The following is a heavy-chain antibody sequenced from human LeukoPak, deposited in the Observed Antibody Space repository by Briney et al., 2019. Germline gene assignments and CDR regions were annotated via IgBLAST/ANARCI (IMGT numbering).Heavy chain of an antibody. V-gene: IGHV4-59*01. D-gene: IGHD2-15*01. Sequence: SETLSLTCTVSGGSFSSFYWRWIRQPPGKGLEWVGYVYYNGITNYNPSLKTRVTISVDTSKNQFSLKLTSVTAADTAVYYCARDVTPQTGWYYFDYWGQGTLVTVSS. CDR2: VYYNGIT. J-gene: IGHJ4*02. CDR3: ARDVTPQTGWYYFDY. CDR1: GGSFSSFY.